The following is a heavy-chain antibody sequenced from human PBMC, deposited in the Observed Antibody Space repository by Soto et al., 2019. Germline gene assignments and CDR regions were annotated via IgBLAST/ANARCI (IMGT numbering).Heavy chain of an antibody. J-gene: IGHJ4*02. Sequence: ASVKVSCKVSGYTLTELSMHWVRQAPGKGLEWMGGFDPEDGETIYAQKFQGRVTMTEDTSTDTAYMELSSLRSEDTAVYYCATVGNNWNDEYFDYWGQGTLVTVSS. CDR3: ATVGNNWNDEYFDY. CDR2: FDPEDGET. V-gene: IGHV1-24*01. D-gene: IGHD1-1*01. CDR1: GYTLTELS.